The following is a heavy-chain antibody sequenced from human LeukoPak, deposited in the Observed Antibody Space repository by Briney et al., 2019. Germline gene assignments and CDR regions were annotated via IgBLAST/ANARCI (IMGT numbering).Heavy chain of an antibody. CDR3: AGSSSGSHNYYYYMDV. J-gene: IGHJ6*03. CDR2: ISAYNGNT. CDR1: GYTFTSYS. D-gene: IGHD3-10*01. Sequence: ASVKVSCKASGYTFTSYSISWVRQAPGQGLEWMGWISAYNGNTNYAQKLQGRVTMTTDTSTSTAYMELRSLRSDDTAVYYCAGSSSGSHNYYYYMDVWGKGTTVTISS. V-gene: IGHV1-18*01.